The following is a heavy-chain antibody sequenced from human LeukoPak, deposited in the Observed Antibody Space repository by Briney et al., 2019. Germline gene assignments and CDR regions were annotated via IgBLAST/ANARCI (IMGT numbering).Heavy chain of an antibody. CDR1: GGSISSGDYY. J-gene: IGHJ6*03. D-gene: IGHD1-1*01. CDR2: IYYSGST. CDR3: ARGERTRYYYYMDV. Sequence: PSETLSLTCTVSGGSISSGDYYWSWIRRPPGKGLEWIGYIYYSGSTYYNPSLESRVTISVDTSKNQFSLKLSSVTAADTAVYYCARGERTRYYYYMDVWGKGTTVTVSS. V-gene: IGHV4-30-4*08.